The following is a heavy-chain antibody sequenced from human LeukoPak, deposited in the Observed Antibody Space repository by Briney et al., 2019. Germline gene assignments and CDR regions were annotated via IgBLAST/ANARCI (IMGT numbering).Heavy chain of an antibody. D-gene: IGHD6-13*01. J-gene: IGHJ3*02. CDR2: LYHGGGT. Sequence: PSETLSLTCTLSGDSISSYYWDWTRQPPGKGRECIGTLYHGGGTYYNPSLKSRVTISVDTSKNQFSLKLSSVTAADTAVYYCARDLYSSRTNDAFVIWGQGTMVTVSS. CDR3: ARDLYSSRTNDAFVI. CDR1: GDSISSYY. V-gene: IGHV4-38-2*02.